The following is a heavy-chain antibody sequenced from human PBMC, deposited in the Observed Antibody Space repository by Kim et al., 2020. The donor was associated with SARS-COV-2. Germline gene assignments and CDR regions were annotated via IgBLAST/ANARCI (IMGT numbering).Heavy chain of an antibody. Sequence: SPSFQGQVTISADKSISTAYLQWSSLKASDTAMYYCARHYGFGEFLLDYWGQGTLVTVSS. CDR3: ARHYGFGEFLLDY. V-gene: IGHV5-51*01. D-gene: IGHD3-10*01. J-gene: IGHJ4*02.